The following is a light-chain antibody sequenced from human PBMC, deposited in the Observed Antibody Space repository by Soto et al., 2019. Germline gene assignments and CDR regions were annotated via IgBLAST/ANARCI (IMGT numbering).Light chain of an antibody. CDR2: DAS. Sequence: EIVLTQSPGTLSLSPGERATLSCRASQSVSRSYLAWYQQKPGQAPRLLIYDASSRATGIPDRFSGSGSGTDFPLTISRLEPEDFAVYSCQQYGSSPRTFGQGTKVEI. V-gene: IGKV3-20*01. CDR1: QSVSRSY. CDR3: QQYGSSPRT. J-gene: IGKJ1*01.